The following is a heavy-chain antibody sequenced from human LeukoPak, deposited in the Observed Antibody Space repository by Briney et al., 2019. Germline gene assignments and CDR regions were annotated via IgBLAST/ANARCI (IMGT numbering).Heavy chain of an antibody. Sequence: GGSLRLSCAASGFTFSSYAMSWVRQAPGKGLEWVSAISGSGGSTYYADSVKGRFTISRDNSKNTLYLQMNSLRAEDTAVYYCAKCSYYDSSGYPDYWGQGTLVTVSS. CDR1: GFTFSSYA. CDR2: ISGSGGST. J-gene: IGHJ4*02. CDR3: AKCSYYDSSGYPDY. D-gene: IGHD3-22*01. V-gene: IGHV3-23*01.